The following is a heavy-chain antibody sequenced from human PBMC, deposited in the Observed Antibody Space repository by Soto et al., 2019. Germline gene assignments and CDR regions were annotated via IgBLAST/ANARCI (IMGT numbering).Heavy chain of an antibody. V-gene: IGHV3-49*04. Sequence: GGSLRLSCTASGFTFGDYAMSWVRQAPGKGLEWVGFIRSKAYGGTTEYAASVKGRFTISRDDSKSIAYLQMNSLKTEDTAVYYCTRDHSNTQGDYYYYGIDVWGQGTTVTVYS. J-gene: IGHJ6*02. CDR2: IRSKAYGGTT. CDR3: TRDHSNTQGDYYYYGIDV. CDR1: GFTFGDYA. D-gene: IGHD4-4*01.